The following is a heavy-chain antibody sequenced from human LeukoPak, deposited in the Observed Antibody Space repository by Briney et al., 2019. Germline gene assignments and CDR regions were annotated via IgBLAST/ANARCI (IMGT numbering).Heavy chain of an antibody. D-gene: IGHD1-26*01. J-gene: IGHJ4*02. Sequence: PSETLTLTCTVSGGSISSYYRSQLRQTPGKGLEWIGYIYYSGSTNYNPSLKSRVTISVDTSKNQFSLKLSSVTAADTAVYFCARHGTSGSYLFYLNYSGQGTLVSVTS. CDR2: IYYSGST. CDR1: GGSISSYY. V-gene: IGHV4-59*08. CDR3: ARHGTSGSYLFYLNY.